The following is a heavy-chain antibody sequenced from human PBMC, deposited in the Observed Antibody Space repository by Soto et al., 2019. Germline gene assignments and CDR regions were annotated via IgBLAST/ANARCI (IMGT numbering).Heavy chain of an antibody. Sequence: QVQLVQSGAEVKKPGASVKVSCKASGYTFTSYDINWVRQATGQGLEWMGWMNPNSGNTGYAQKFRGRVTMTRNTSISTAYMGLSSLRSEDTAVYYCASERTGTTSMHVWGQATTVTVSS. V-gene: IGHV1-8*01. CDR2: MNPNSGNT. D-gene: IGHD1-1*01. CDR1: GYTFTSYD. CDR3: ASERTGTTSMHV. J-gene: IGHJ6*02.